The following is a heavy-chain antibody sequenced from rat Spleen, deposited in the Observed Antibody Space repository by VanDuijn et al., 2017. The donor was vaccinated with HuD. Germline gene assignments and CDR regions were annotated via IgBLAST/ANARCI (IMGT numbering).Heavy chain of an antibody. Sequence: EVQLQESGPGLVKPSQSLSITCSVTGYSITSGYGWNWIRKFPGNKLEWMGYINGAGSTNYNPPLKSQISITRDTSKNQFFLQLTSVTTEDTATYYCAKTTVAYYYVMDAWGQGASVTVSS. J-gene: IGHJ4*01. D-gene: IGHD1-3*01. CDR3: AKTTVAYYYVMDA. CDR2: INGAGST. CDR1: GYSITSGYG. V-gene: IGHV3-3*01.